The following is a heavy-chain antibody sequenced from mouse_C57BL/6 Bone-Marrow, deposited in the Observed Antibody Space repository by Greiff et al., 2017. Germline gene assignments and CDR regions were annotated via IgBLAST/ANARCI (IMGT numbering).Heavy chain of an antibody. Sequence: EVQRVESGPGLVKPSQSLSLTCSVTGYSITSGYYWNWIRQFPGNKLEWMGYISYDGSNNYNPSLKNRISITRDTSKNQFFLKLNSVTTEDTATYYCAREGFYYYGSSFPYYYAMDYWGQGTSVTVSS. CDR3: AREGFYYYGSSFPYYYAMDY. CDR1: GYSITSGYY. V-gene: IGHV3-6*01. J-gene: IGHJ4*01. D-gene: IGHD1-1*01. CDR2: ISYDGSN.